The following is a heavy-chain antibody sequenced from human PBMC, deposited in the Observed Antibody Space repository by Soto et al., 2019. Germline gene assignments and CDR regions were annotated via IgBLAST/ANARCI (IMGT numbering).Heavy chain of an antibody. V-gene: IGHV4-31*03. CDR1: GGSISSGGYY. Sequence: SETLSLTCTVSGGSISSGGYYWSWIRQHPGKGLEWIGYIYYSGSTYYNPSLKSRVTISVDTSKNQFSLKLSSVTAADTAVYYCARAGQTYYDYIWGSYRYTYFDYWGQGTLVTVSS. CDR2: IYYSGST. D-gene: IGHD3-16*02. CDR3: ARAGQTYYDYIWGSYRYTYFDY. J-gene: IGHJ4*02.